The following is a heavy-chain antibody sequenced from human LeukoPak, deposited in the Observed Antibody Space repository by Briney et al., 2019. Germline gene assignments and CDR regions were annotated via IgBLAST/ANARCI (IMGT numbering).Heavy chain of an antibody. Sequence: GGSLRLSCAASGFTFSSYAMNWVRQAPGKGLEWVSSISSSSSYIYYADSVKGRFTISRDNAKNSLYLQMNSLRAEDTAVYYCARGGGPDYGDYGGWFDPWGQGTLVTVSS. CDR2: ISSSSSYI. CDR3: ARGGGPDYGDYGGWFDP. D-gene: IGHD4-17*01. V-gene: IGHV3-21*01. J-gene: IGHJ5*02. CDR1: GFTFSSYA.